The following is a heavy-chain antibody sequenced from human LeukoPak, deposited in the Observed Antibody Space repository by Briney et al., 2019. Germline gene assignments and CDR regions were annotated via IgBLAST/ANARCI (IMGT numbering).Heavy chain of an antibody. CDR3: ARFILGGSSGYDWFDP. Sequence: SETLSLTCTVSGGSISSYYWSWIRQPPGKGLEWIGYIYYSGSTNYNPSLKSRVTISVDTSKNQFSLKLSSVTAADTAVYYCARFILGGSSGYDWFDPWGQGTLVTVSS. CDR2: IYYSGST. V-gene: IGHV4-59*01. CDR1: GGSISSYY. D-gene: IGHD3-22*01. J-gene: IGHJ5*02.